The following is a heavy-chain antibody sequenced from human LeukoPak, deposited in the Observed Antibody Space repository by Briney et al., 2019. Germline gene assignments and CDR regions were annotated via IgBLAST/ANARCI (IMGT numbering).Heavy chain of an antibody. CDR3: ARYAEAEVGGYYGMDV. V-gene: IGHV1-2*02. CDR2: INPNSGGT. Sequence: AASVKVSCKASGYTFTGYYMHWVRQAPGQGLEWMGWINPNSGGTNYAQKFQGRVTMTRDTSISTAYMELSRLRSDDTAVYYCARYAEAEVGGYYGMDVWGQGTTVTVSS. D-gene: IGHD4-23*01. CDR1: GYTFTGYY. J-gene: IGHJ6*02.